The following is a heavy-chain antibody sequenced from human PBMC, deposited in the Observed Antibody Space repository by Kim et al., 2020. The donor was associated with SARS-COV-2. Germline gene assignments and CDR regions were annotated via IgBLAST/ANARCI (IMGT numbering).Heavy chain of an antibody. J-gene: IGHJ4*02. Sequence: PSLKSRVTISVDTSKNQFSLKWSSVTAADTAVYYCARRQGITTSRRPFDYWGQGTLVTVSS. D-gene: IGHD1-1*01. CDR3: ARRQGITTSRRPFDY. V-gene: IGHV4-39*01.